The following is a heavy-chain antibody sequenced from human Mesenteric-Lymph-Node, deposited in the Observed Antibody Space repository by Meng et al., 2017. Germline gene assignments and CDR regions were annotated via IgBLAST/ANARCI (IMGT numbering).Heavy chain of an antibody. CDR2: ISATGGLR. CDR3: AKGETVRGTLYYYYYYGMDV. V-gene: IGHV3-23*01. J-gene: IGHJ6*02. D-gene: IGHD3-10*01. CDR1: GFAFSASP. Sequence: GESLKISCAASGFAFSASPMSWVRQAPGKGLQWVSSISATGGLRYHADSVKGRFTISRDNSKNTLYLQMNSLRAEDTAVYYCAKGETVRGTLYYYYYYGMDVWGQGTTVTVSS.